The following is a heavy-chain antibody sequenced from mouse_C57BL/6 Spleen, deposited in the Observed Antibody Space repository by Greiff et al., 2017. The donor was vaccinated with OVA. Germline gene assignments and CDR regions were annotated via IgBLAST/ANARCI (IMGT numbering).Heavy chain of an antibody. CDR3: AREGVLLGV. CDR1: GYSITSGYY. CDR2: ISYDGSN. V-gene: IGHV3-6*01. Sequence: VQLQQSGPGLVKPSQSLSLTCSVTGYSITSGYYWNWIRQFPGNKLEWMGYISYDGSNNYNPSLKNRISITRDTSKNQLFLKLNSVTTEDTATYYCAREGVLLGVWGTGTTVTVSS. D-gene: IGHD1-1*01. J-gene: IGHJ1*03.